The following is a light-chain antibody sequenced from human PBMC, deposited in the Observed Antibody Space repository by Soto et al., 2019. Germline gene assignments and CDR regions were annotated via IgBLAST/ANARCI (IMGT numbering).Light chain of an antibody. V-gene: IGLV2-14*03. CDR3: SSYSSSGTLYV. CDR2: DVS. Sequence: QSALTQPASVSGSPGQSITISCTGSSSDVGDYNYVAWYQQHPDKAPKLMIFDVSSRPSGVSSRFSGSKSGSTASLTISGLQAEDEADYFCSSYSSSGTLYVFGTGTKLTVL. J-gene: IGLJ1*01. CDR1: SSDVGDYNY.